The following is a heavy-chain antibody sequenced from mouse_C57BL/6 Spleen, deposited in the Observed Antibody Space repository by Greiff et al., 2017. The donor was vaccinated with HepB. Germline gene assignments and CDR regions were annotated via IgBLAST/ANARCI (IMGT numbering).Heavy chain of an antibody. CDR3: ASYDGYFYYAMDY. CDR1: GYTFTSYG. D-gene: IGHD2-3*01. Sequence: VQLQQSGAELARPGASVKLSCKASGYTFTSYGISWVKQRTGQGLEWIGEIYPRSGNTYYNEKFKGKATLTADKSSSTAYMELRSLTSLDSAVYFCASYDGYFYYAMDYGGQGTSVTVSS. V-gene: IGHV1-81*01. J-gene: IGHJ4*01. CDR2: IYPRSGNT.